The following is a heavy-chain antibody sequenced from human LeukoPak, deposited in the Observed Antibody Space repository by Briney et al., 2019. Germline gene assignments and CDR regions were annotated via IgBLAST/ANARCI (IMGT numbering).Heavy chain of an antibody. V-gene: IGHV3-30-3*01. CDR2: ISYDGSNK. D-gene: IGHD3-22*01. CDR3: AGHWTYYDDDYYGMDV. CDR1: GFTFSSYA. J-gene: IGHJ6*02. Sequence: GGSLRLSCAASGFTFSSYAMHWVRQAPGKGLEWVAVISYDGSNKCYADSVKGRFTISRDNSKNTLYLQMNSLRAEDTAVYYCAGHWTYYDDDYYGMDVWGQGTTVTVSS.